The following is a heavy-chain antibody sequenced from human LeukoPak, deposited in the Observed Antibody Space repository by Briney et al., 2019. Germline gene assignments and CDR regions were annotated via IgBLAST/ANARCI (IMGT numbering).Heavy chain of an antibody. V-gene: IGHV1-69*01. J-gene: IGHJ4*02. CDR3: ARSYDILTEFYFDY. CDR2: IIPIFGTA. Sequence: SVKVSCKASGGTFSSYAISWVRQAPGQGLEWMGGIIPIFGTANYAQKFQGRVTITADESTSTVYMELSSLRSEDTAVYYCARSYDILTEFYFDYWGQGTLVTVSS. D-gene: IGHD3-9*01. CDR1: GGTFSSYA.